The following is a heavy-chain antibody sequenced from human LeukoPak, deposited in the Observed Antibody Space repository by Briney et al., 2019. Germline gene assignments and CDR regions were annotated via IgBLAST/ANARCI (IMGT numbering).Heavy chain of an antibody. V-gene: IGHV4-59*01. CDR1: GGSISSYY. J-gene: IGHJ4*02. CDR2: IYYSGST. D-gene: IGHD4-17*01. CDR3: ARDYGDYDFAY. Sequence: SETLSLTCTVSGGSISSYYWSWIRQPPGKGLEWIGYIYYSGSTNYNPSLKSRVTMSVDTSKNQFSLKLSSVTAADTAVYYCARDYGDYDFAYWGQGTLVTVSS.